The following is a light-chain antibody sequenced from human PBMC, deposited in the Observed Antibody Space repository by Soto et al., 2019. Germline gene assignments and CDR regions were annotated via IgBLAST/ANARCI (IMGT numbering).Light chain of an antibody. J-gene: IGKJ5*01. CDR3: QQRGNWPPWT. CDR1: QSISNY. CDR2: DAS. Sequence: EIMLTQSPSTLSLSPGERATLSCRASQSISNYLAWYQQKPGQAPRLLIYDASNRATGIPPRFSGSGSGTDFTLTISSLEPEDFAAYYCQQRGNWPPWTFGQGTRLEIK. V-gene: IGKV3-11*01.